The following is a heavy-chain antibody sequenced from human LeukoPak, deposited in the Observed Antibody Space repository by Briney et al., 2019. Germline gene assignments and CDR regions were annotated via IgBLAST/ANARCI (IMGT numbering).Heavy chain of an antibody. Sequence: GGSLRLSCATSGFTFSSYAMNWVRQAPGKGLECVSFISTSGDFTYYAASVKGRFTVSRDNSKNTLYLQTDSLRTEDTAIFYCARDLILSGWQPFDSWGQGTLVTVSS. CDR2: ISTSGDFT. CDR1: GFTFSSYA. V-gene: IGHV3-23*01. CDR3: ARDLILSGWQPFDS. J-gene: IGHJ4*02. D-gene: IGHD6-19*01.